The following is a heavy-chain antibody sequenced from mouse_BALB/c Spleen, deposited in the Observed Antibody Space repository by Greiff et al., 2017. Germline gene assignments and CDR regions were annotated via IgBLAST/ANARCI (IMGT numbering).Heavy chain of an antibody. CDR2: IWGDGST. J-gene: IGHJ4*01. CDR3: ARDGRYYAMVY. Sequence: VMLVESGPGLVAPPQILSITRTALRVSSTCYGENWVRQPPGKGLAWLGMIWGDGSTDYNSALKSRLCISKDNSKSQVFLKMNSLQTDDTARYYCARDGRYYAMVYWGQGTAVTISS. CDR1: RVSSTCYG. D-gene: IGHD4-1*01. V-gene: IGHV2-6-7*01.